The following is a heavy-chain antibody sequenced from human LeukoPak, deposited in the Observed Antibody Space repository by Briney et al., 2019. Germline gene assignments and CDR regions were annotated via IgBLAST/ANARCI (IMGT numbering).Heavy chain of an antibody. CDR1: GGSFSAYY. Sequence: KPSETLSLTCAVYGGSFSAYYWSWIRQSPGKGLEWIAEINHRGDTNYNPSVKSRVSISVDTSKNQFSLKVTSLTAADTAVYYCARVPTISETGYFDYWGQGTLVTVSS. V-gene: IGHV4-34*01. D-gene: IGHD1-1*01. CDR3: ARVPTISETGYFDY. CDR2: INHRGDT. J-gene: IGHJ4*03.